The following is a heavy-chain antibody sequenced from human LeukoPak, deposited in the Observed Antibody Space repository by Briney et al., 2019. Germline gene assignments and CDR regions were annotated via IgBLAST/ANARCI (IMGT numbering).Heavy chain of an antibody. CDR2: INHSGST. CDR1: GGSFSGYY. CDR3: ARGPHDYLS. D-gene: IGHD4-11*01. J-gene: IGHJ5*02. V-gene: IGHV4-34*01. Sequence: SETLSLTCAVYGGSFSGYYWSWIRQPPGKGLEWIGEINHSGSTNYNPSLKSRVTISVDTSKNQFSLKLSSVTAADTAVYYCARGPHDYLSWGQGTLVTVSS.